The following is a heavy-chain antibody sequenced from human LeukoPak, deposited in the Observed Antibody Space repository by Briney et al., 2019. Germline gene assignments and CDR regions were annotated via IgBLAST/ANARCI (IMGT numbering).Heavy chain of an antibody. Sequence: ASVKVSCKASGYTFTGYYMHWVRQAPGQGLEWMGWINPNSGGTNYAQKFQGRVTMTRVTSISTAYMELSRLRSDDTAVYYCASRKYYDFWSGYYPSFDYWGQGTLVTVSS. D-gene: IGHD3-3*01. CDR3: ASRKYYDFWSGYYPSFDY. CDR2: INPNSGGT. V-gene: IGHV1-2*02. J-gene: IGHJ4*02. CDR1: GYTFTGYY.